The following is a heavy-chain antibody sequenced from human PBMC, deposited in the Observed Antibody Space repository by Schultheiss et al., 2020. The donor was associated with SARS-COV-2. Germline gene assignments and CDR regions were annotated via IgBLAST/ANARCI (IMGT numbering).Heavy chain of an antibody. V-gene: IGHV3-23*01. J-gene: IGHJ4*02. Sequence: GESLKISCAASGFTFSYYGMHWVRQAPGKGLEWVSALSGSGGSTYYADSVKGRFTISRDNSKNTLYLQMNSLRAEDTAVYYCARSRGFVADEYWGQGTLVTVSS. D-gene: IGHD2-21*01. CDR1: GFTFSYYG. CDR2: LSGSGGST. CDR3: ARSRGFVADEY.